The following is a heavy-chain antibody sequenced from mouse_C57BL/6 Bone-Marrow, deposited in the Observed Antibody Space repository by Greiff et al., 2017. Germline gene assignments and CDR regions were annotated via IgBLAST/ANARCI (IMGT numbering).Heavy chain of an antibody. CDR1: GFTFSSYA. Sequence: EVQLVESGGGLVKPGGSLKLSCAASGFTFSSYAMSWVRQTPEKRLEWVATISDGGSYTYYPDNVKGRFTISRDNAKNNLYLQMSHLKSEDTAMYYCAREDDGYWDWYFDVWGTGTTVTVSS. J-gene: IGHJ1*03. CDR2: ISDGGSYT. CDR3: AREDDGYWDWYFDV. V-gene: IGHV5-4*01. D-gene: IGHD2-3*01.